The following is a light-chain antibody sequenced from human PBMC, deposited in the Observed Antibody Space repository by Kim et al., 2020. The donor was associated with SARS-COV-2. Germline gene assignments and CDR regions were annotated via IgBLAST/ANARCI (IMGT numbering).Light chain of an antibody. CDR3: ETWDSYTRV. J-gene: IGLJ3*02. Sequence: QPVLTQSSSASAYLGSSVKITCTLSSGHNSYIIAWHQQQPGKAPRYLMKLEGSGSYNKGSGVPDRFSGSSSGADRYLTISNLQSEDEADYYCETWDSYTRVFGGGTTVTVL. CDR2: LEGSGSY. V-gene: IGLV4-60*03. CDR1: SGHNSYI.